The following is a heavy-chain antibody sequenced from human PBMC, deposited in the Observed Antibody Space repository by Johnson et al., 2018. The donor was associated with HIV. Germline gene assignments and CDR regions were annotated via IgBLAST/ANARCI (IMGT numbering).Heavy chain of an antibody. J-gene: IGHJ3*02. CDR3: ARGGSDVFDI. D-gene: IGHD3-16*01. CDR1: GFTFSNYG. V-gene: IGHV3-30*02. CDR2: IRYDGSNK. Sequence: VQLVESGGGLVQPGGSLRLSCAASGFTFSNYGMHWVRQAPGKGLEWVAFIRYDGSNKYYADSVKGRFTISRDNSKNTLYLQMNSLRADDTAVYYCARGGSDVFDIWGRGTMVTVSS.